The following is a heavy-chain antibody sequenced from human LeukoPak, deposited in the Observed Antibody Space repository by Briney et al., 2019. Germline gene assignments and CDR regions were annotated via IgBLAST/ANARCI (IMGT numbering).Heavy chain of an antibody. D-gene: IGHD6-13*01. CDR2: ISSSGRSI. CDR3: ARGAAADF. Sequence: GGSLRLSCAASRVTFSNYDTCWVRQAPGKGLEWVSYISSSGRSIYYADSVKGRFTISRGNAKNSLYLQMNSLRVEDTAVYYCARGAAADFWGQGTLVTVSS. V-gene: IGHV3-48*03. J-gene: IGHJ4*02. CDR1: RVTFSNYD.